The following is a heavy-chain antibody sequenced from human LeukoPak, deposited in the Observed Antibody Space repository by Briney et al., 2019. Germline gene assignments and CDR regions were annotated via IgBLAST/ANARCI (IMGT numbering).Heavy chain of an antibody. J-gene: IGHJ4*02. V-gene: IGHV3-48*03. Sequence: PGGSLRLSCAASGFTFSSYEMNWVRQAPGKGLEWVSYISSSGSTIYYADSVKGRFTISRDNAKNSLYLQMDSLRAEDTAVYYCARVGSGTYLVDSWGQGTLVTVSS. CDR3: ARVGSGTYLVDS. D-gene: IGHD1-26*01. CDR1: GFTFSSYE. CDR2: ISSSGSTI.